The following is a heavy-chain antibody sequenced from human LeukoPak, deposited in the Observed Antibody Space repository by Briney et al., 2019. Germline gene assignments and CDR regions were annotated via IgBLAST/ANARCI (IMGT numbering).Heavy chain of an antibody. CDR3: TRTLKGGYFDY. CDR1: GFTFNSAW. D-gene: IGHD2-8*01. CDR2: IKSNTDGGTT. Sequence: PGGSLRLSCAASGFTFNSAWMNWVRQAPGMGLEWVGRIKSNTDGGTTDYAAPVKGRFAISRDDSESTLYLQMNSLKTEDTAVYYCTRTLKGGYFDYWGQGTLVTVSS. V-gene: IGHV3-15*07. J-gene: IGHJ4*02.